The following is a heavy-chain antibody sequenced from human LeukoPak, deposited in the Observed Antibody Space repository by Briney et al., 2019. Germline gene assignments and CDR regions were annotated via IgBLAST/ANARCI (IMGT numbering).Heavy chain of an antibody. D-gene: IGHD6-13*01. Sequence: PGGSLRLSCAASGFTVSSNYMSWVRQAPGKGLEWVSVIYSGGSTYYADSVKGRFTISRDNAKNSLYLQMNSLRAEDTAVYYCARTLAAAGTGGYYYYYYYMDVWGKGTTVTVSS. CDR1: GFTVSSNY. V-gene: IGHV3-53*01. CDR3: ARTLAAAGTGGYYYYYYYMDV. CDR2: IYSGGST. J-gene: IGHJ6*03.